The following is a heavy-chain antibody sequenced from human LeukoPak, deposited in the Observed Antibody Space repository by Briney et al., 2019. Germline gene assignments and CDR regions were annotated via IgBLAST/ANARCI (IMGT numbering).Heavy chain of an antibody. J-gene: IGHJ4*02. CDR1: GFTFSSYG. CDR3: AKVRHPYSSSSWGYFDY. Sequence: GGSLRLSCAASGFTFSSYGMHWVRQAPGKGLEWVAVISYDGSNKYYADSVKGRFTISRDNSKNALYLQMNSLRAEDTAVYYCAKVRHPYSSSSWGYFDYWGQGTLVTVSS. D-gene: IGHD6-6*01. CDR2: ISYDGSNK. V-gene: IGHV3-30*18.